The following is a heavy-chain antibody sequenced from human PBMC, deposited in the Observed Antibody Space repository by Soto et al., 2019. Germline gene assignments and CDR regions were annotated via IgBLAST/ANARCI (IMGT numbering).Heavy chain of an antibody. D-gene: IGHD5-12*01. CDR2: INSDGSST. J-gene: IGHJ3*02. Sequence: GGSLRLSCAASGFTFSSYWIHWVRQAPGKGLVWVSRINSDGSSTTYADSVKDRFTISRDNSKNTLYLQMNSLGAEDTAVYYCGTPTNAFDIWGQGTMVTVS. V-gene: IGHV3-74*01. CDR1: GFTFSSYW. CDR3: GTPTNAFDI.